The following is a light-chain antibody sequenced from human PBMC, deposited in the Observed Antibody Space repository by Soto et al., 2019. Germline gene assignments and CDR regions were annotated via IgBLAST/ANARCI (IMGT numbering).Light chain of an antibody. CDR3: CSYSGSSTTWV. J-gene: IGLJ3*02. CDR1: SSDVGSYNL. Sequence: QSALTQPASVSGSPGQSITISCTGTSSDVGSYNLVSWYQQHPGKAPKLMIYEVSKRPSGVSNRFAGSKSGNTASLKISGLHAEDEADYYCCSYSGSSTTWVFGGGTKLTVL. V-gene: IGLV2-23*02. CDR2: EVS.